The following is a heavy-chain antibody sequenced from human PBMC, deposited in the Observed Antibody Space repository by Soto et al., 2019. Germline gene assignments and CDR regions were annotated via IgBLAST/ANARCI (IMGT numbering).Heavy chain of an antibody. V-gene: IGHV3-23*01. CDR2: LSDSGSST. CDR3: AKVSSRGYSGFFDL. J-gene: IGHJ4*02. Sequence: PGGSLTLSCSASGFTFNSHPMTWVRPAPAAGLKWVSGLSDSGSSTYSADYVKGRFSMSRDNFLHTEFLQMNTQRVEGTAVCYYAKVSSRGYSGFFDLWGQGTRVTVSS. CDR1: GFTFNSHP. D-gene: IGHD3-10*01.